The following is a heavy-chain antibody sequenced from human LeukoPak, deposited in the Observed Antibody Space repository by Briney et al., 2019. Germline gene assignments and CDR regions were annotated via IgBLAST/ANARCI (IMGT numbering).Heavy chain of an antibody. CDR2: IYYSGST. Sequence: PSETLSLTCTVSGGSISSYYWSWIRQPPGKGLEWIGYIYYSGSTNYNPSLKSRVTISVDTSKSQFSLKLSSATAADTAVYYCARVGSYDSGFADIWGQGTMVTVSS. J-gene: IGHJ3*02. D-gene: IGHD5-18*01. CDR3: ARVGSYDSGFADI. CDR1: GGSISSYY. V-gene: IGHV4-59*01.